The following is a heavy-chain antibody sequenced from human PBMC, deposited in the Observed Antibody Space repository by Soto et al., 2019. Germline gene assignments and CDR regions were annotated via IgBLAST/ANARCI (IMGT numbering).Heavy chain of an antibody. V-gene: IGHV3-30*18. CDR1: GFTFSSYG. J-gene: IGHJ4*02. Sequence: QVQLVESGGGVVQPGRSLRLSCAASGFTFSSYGMHWVRQAPGKGLEWVAVISYDGSNKYYADSVKGRFTISRDNSKNTLYLQMNSLRAEDKDVYYCAKEGYCSGGSCYSDGLFDYWGQGTLVTVSS. CDR3: AKEGYCSGGSCYSDGLFDY. CDR2: ISYDGSNK. D-gene: IGHD2-15*01.